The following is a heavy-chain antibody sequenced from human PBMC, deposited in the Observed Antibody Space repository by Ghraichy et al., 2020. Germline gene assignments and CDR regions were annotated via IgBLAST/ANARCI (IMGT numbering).Heavy chain of an antibody. CDR2: IYHSGST. J-gene: IGHJ4*02. D-gene: IGHD4-17*01. CDR3: ARVTNRVGILNDYGDYKGYFDY. Sequence: SETLSLTCAVSGGSISSGGFSWSWIRQPPGKGLEWIGYIYHSGSTYYNPSLKSRVTISVDRSKNQLSLKLSSVTAADTAVYYCARVTNRVGILNDYGDYKGYFDYWGQGTLVTVSS. CDR1: GGSISSGGFS. V-gene: IGHV4-30-2*01.